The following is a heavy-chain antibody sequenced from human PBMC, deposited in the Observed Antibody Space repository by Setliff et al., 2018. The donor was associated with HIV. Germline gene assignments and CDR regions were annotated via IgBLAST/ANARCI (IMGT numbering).Heavy chain of an antibody. CDR1: GGSFSGYY. Sequence: SETLSLTCAVYGGSFSGYYWTWIRQPPGRGLEWIGEIIHSGGTNYNRSLKSRVTISVDTSKNQFSLKLSSVTAADTAVYYCARHSPSDYWGQGTLVTVSS. CDR3: ARHSPSDY. CDR2: IIHSGGT. J-gene: IGHJ4*02. V-gene: IGHV4-34*12.